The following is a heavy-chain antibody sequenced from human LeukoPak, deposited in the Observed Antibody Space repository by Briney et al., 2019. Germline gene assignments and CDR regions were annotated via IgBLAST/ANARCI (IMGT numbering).Heavy chain of an antibody. CDR3: ARGGSYYGYFDY. Sequence: SETLSLTCTVSGGSISSYYWSWIRQPPGKGLEWIGYIYYSGSTNYNPSLKSRVTIPINASKNQFSLKLSPVTAADTAVYYCARGGSYYGYFDYWGQGTLVTVSS. D-gene: IGHD1-26*01. J-gene: IGHJ4*02. CDR2: IYYSGST. CDR1: GGSISSYY. V-gene: IGHV4-59*01.